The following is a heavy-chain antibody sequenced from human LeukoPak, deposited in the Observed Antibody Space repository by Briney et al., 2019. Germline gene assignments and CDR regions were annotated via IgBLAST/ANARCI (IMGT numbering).Heavy chain of an antibody. CDR1: GFTFGDYA. J-gene: IGHJ3*02. CDR3: ARGPISGSADDAFDI. Sequence: GGSLRLSCAASGFTFGDYAMHWVRQAPGKGLEWVSGISWNSGSIGYADSVKGRFTISRDNAKNSLYLQMNSLRAEDTALYYCARGPISGSADDAFDIWGQGTMVTVSS. D-gene: IGHD1-26*01. V-gene: IGHV3-9*01. CDR2: ISWNSGSI.